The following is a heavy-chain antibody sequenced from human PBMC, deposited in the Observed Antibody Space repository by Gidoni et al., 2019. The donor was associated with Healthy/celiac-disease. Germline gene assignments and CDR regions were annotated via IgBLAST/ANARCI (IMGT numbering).Heavy chain of an antibody. CDR3: ARHLSTYGDYDY. J-gene: IGHJ4*02. D-gene: IGHD4-17*01. V-gene: IGHV4-39*01. Sequence: QLQLQESGPGLVKPSETLSLTCTVSGGSFSSRSYYWGWIRQPPGKGLEWIGSIYYSGSTYYNPSLKSRVTISVDTSKNQFSLKLSSVTAADTAVYYCARHLSTYGDYDYWGQGTLVTVSS. CDR1: GGSFSSRSYY. CDR2: IYYSGST.